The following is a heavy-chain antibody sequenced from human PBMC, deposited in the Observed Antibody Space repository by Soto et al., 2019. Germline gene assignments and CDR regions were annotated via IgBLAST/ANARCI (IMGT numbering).Heavy chain of an antibody. V-gene: IGHV4-30-4*01. CDR3: ARDHYVYDILTGYGYYYGMDV. J-gene: IGHJ6*02. D-gene: IGHD3-9*01. CDR2: IYYSGST. Sequence: SETLSLTCAVSGGSISSGDYYWSWIRQPPGKGLEWIGYIYYSGSTYYNPSLKSRVTISVDTSKNQFSLKLSSVTAADTAVYYCARDHYVYDILTGYGYYYGMDVWGQGTTVTVSS. CDR1: GGSISSGDYY.